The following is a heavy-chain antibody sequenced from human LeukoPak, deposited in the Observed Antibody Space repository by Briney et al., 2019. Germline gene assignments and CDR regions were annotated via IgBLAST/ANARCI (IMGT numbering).Heavy chain of an antibody. V-gene: IGHV3-74*01. CDR3: ARRRAVGGFDP. CDR1: GFSFTNYW. CDR2: IKSDGSST. Sequence: PGGSLRLSCAASGFSFTNYWMHWVRHAPGKGLVWVSRIKSDGSSTSYADSVKGRFTISRDNAKNTLYLQMNSLRAEDTAVYYCARRRAVGGFDPWGQGTLVTVSS. D-gene: IGHD1-26*01. J-gene: IGHJ5*02.